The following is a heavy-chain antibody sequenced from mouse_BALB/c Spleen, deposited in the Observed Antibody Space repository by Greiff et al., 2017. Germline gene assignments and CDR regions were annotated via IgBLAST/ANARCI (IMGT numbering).Heavy chain of an antibody. V-gene: IGHV1-14*01. D-gene: IGHD1-1*01. Sequence: VHVKQSGPELVKPGASVKMSCKASGYTFTSYVMHWVKQKPGQGLEWIGYINPYNDGTKYNEKFKGKATLTSDKSSSTAYMVLSSLTSEDSAVYCCARSFTPVVAPLDYWGQGTTLTVSS. J-gene: IGHJ2*01. CDR3: ARSFTPVVAPLDY. CDR1: GYTFTSYV. CDR2: INPYNDGT.